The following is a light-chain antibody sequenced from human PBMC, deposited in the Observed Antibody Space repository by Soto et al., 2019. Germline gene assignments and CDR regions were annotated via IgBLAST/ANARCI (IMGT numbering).Light chain of an antibody. CDR3: GSKAGSDKHVL. CDR2: EVT. V-gene: IGLV2-8*01. J-gene: IGLJ3*02. Sequence: QSALSQPPSASGSPGQSVTISCSGISSDIRDSNYVSWYQQHPGKAPKLVVSEVTKRPSGVPDRFSGSRSGTTAFLTISGLQTEDEADYYCGSKAGSDKHVLFGGGTKLTVL. CDR1: SSDIRDSNY.